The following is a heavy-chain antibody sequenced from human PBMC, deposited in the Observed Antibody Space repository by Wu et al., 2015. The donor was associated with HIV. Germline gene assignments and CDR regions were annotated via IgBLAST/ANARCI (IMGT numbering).Heavy chain of an antibody. Sequence: VQLVQSGAEVKKPGASVKVSCKASGYTFTGYYMHWVRQAPGQGLEWMGWINPNSGGTNYAQKFQGRVTMTRDTSISTAYMELSRLRSDDTAVYYCARDFPSRDGYNGGAFDIWGQGTMVTVSS. D-gene: IGHD5-24*01. J-gene: IGHJ3*02. V-gene: IGHV1-2*02. CDR3: ARDFPSRDGYNGGAFDI. CDR1: GYTFTGYY. CDR2: INPNSGGT.